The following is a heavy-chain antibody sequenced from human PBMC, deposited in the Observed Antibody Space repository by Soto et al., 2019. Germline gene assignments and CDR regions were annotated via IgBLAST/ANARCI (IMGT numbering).Heavy chain of an antibody. CDR2: ISYDGTNI. CDR3: ATDGGGYNYGYVMLDKYYYVMDA. CDR1: GFTFSTYA. Sequence: QVQLVESGGGVVQPGRSLRLSCAASGFTFSTYAMHWVRQAPGKGLEWVAVISYDGTNIYYADSVRGRYTISRDNSKNRVFLPMSSLRAEDTAVYYCATDGGGYNYGYVMLDKYYYVMDAWGQGTTVTVSS. V-gene: IGHV3-30-3*01. J-gene: IGHJ6*02. D-gene: IGHD5-18*01.